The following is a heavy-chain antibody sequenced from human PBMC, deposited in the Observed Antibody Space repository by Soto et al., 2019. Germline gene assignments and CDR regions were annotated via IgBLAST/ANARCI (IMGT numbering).Heavy chain of an antibody. D-gene: IGHD2-2*03. CDR2: INPNSGGT. CDR3: ARGPSRLGSSSWFDP. J-gene: IGHJ5*02. CDR1: GYTFTGYY. Sequence: ASVKVSCKASGYTFTGYYMHWVRQAPGQGLEWMGWINPNSGGTNYAQKFQGWVTMTRDTSISTAYMELSRLRSDDTAVYYCARGPSRLGSSSWFDPWGQGTMVTVS. V-gene: IGHV1-2*04.